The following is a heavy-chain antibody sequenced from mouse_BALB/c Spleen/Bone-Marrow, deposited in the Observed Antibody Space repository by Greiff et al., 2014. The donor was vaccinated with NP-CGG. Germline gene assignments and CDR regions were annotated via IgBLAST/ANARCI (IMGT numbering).Heavy chain of an antibody. CDR1: GYAFTSYN. CDR3: AREGYFAWFAY. Sequence: EVQLQQSGPELVKPGASVKVSCKASGYAFTSYNMYWVKQSHGKSLERIGYIDPYNGGTTYNQKFKVKATLTVDKSSSTAYMHLNSLTSEDSAVYYCAREGYFAWFAYWGQGTLVTVSA. V-gene: IGHV1S135*01. CDR2: IDPYNGGT. J-gene: IGHJ3*01.